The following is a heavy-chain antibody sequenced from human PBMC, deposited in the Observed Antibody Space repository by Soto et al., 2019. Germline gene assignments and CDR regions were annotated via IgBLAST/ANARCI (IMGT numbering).Heavy chain of an antibody. J-gene: IGHJ4*02. V-gene: IGHV3-64D*08. CDR2: ISRNGDST. CDR3: AKEVYDYGHYKLFNF. Sequence: PGGSLRLACSASGFTFSSYTMHWVRQAPGKGLEHVSGISRNGDSTYYADSVKGRFTISRDNSKNTLYLQMSSLRGEDTAVYYCAKEVYDYGHYKLFNFWAQGTLVTVSS. D-gene: IGHD4-17*01. CDR1: GFTFSSYT.